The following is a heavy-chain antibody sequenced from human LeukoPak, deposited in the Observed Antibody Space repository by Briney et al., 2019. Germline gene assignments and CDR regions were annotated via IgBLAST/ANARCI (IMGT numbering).Heavy chain of an antibody. D-gene: IGHD3-9*01. CDR1: GFTFSSYS. J-gene: IGHJ4*02. CDR3: ARDRDYDILTGENKVFDY. V-gene: IGHV3-21*01. CDR2: ISSSSSYI. Sequence: EGSLRLSCAASGFTFSSYSMNWVRQAPGKGLEWVSSISSSSSYIYYADSVKGRFTISRDNAKNSLYLQMNSLRAEDTAVYYCARDRDYDILTGENKVFDYWGQGTLVTVSS.